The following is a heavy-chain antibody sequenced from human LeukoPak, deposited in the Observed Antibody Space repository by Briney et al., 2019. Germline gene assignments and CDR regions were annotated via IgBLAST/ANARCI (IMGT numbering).Heavy chain of an antibody. CDR1: GGSISSSSYY. J-gene: IGHJ4*02. V-gene: IGHV4-39*01. Sequence: PSETLSLTCTVSGGSISSSSYYWGWIRQPPGKGLEWIGSIYYSGSTYYNPSLKSRVTISVDTPKNQFSLKLSSVTAADTAVYYCASPRYCSSTSCYFGYDYWGQGTLVTVSS. CDR2: IYYSGST. CDR3: ASPRYCSSTSCYFGYDY. D-gene: IGHD2-2*01.